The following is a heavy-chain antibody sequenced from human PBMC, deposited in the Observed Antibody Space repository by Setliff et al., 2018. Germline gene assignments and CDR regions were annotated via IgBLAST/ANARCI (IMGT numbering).Heavy chain of an antibody. CDR2: IYTSGST. J-gene: IGHJ6*03. CDR1: GGSISSYY. D-gene: IGHD3-22*01. Sequence: SETLSLTCTVSGGSISSYYWSWIRQPPGKGLEWIGYIYTSGSTNYNPSLKSRVTISVDTSKNQFSLKVSSVTAADTAVYFCARRPYQHYDSSGYSVNYYMDVWGKGTTVTVSS. V-gene: IGHV4-4*08. CDR3: ARRPYQHYDSSGYSVNYYMDV.